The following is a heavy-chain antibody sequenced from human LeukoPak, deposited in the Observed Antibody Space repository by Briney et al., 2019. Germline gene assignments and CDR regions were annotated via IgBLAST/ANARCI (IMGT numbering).Heavy chain of an antibody. D-gene: IGHD3-9*01. J-gene: IGHJ4*02. V-gene: IGHV3-23*01. Sequence: GGSLRLSCTASGFTFTNYAMSWVRPAPGKGLEWVSTLSGIGGNTYYADSVKGRFTISRNNSKNTLFLQMNSLRAEDTAIYYCAKVLSLQYFDWVLYADCWGQGTLVTVSS. CDR2: LSGIGGNT. CDR3: AKVLSLQYFDWVLYADC. CDR1: GFTFTNYA.